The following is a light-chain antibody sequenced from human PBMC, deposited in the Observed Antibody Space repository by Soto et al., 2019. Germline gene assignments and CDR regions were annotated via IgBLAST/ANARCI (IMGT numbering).Light chain of an antibody. CDR3: TSYTTSTTYV. V-gene: IGLV2-14*03. CDR1: SSDFGDFNY. CDR2: DVS. Sequence: QSVLTQPASVSGSPGQSITISCTGTSSDFGDFNYVFWYQQHPGKAPKLLIYDVSNRPSGVSNRFSGSKSGDTASLTISGLQAEDEADYYCTSYTTSTTYVFGTGTKVTVL. J-gene: IGLJ1*01.